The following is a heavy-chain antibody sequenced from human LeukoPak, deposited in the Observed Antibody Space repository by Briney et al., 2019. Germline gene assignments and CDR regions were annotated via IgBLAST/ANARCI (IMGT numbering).Heavy chain of an antibody. J-gene: IGHJ4*02. CDR2: ISGSGGRI. CDR3: AKDWLEY. V-gene: IGHV3-23*01. CDR1: GFTFSSYS. D-gene: IGHD6-19*01. Sequence: GGSLRLSCAASGFTFSSYSMSWVRQAPGKGLEWVSSISGSGGRIDYADSVKGRFTISRDNSKNTLSLQMNSLTAEDTAVYYCAKDWLEYWGQGTLVTVSS.